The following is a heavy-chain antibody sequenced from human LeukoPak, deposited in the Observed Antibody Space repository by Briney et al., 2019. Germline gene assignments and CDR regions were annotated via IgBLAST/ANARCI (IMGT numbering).Heavy chain of an antibody. Sequence: SETLSLTCAVYGGSFSGYYWSWIRQPPGKGLEWIGEINHSGSTNYNPSLRSRVTVSVHTSKNQLSLKLSSVTAADTAVYYCARQWLVSPLFDYWGQGTPVTVSS. CDR3: ARQWLVSPLFDY. CDR1: GGSFSGYY. CDR2: INHSGST. J-gene: IGHJ4*02. V-gene: IGHV4-34*01. D-gene: IGHD6-19*01.